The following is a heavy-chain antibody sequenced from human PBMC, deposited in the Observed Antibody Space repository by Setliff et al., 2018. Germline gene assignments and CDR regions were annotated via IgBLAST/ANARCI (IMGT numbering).Heavy chain of an antibody. V-gene: IGHV4-4*02. D-gene: IGHD5-18*01. CDR2: IYHTENS. CDR3: ARGVDRAKTGY. J-gene: IGHJ4*01. Sequence: SETLSLTCAVSGASISSDNWWSWVRQPPGEGLEWIGEIYHTENSNYNPSLKSRVTISIDKFSHQFSLRLTSVTAADTAVYYCARGVDRAKTGYWGHGTLVTVSS. CDR1: GASISSDNW.